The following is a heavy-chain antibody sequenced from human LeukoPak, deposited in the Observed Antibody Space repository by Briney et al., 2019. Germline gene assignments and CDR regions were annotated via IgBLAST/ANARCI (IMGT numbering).Heavy chain of an antibody. CDR1: GYTFTDYY. CDR2: INPTGGST. CDR3: ARGNSVGDNAWWFDP. Sequence: ASVKVSCKASGYTFTDYYMHWVRQAPGQGLEWMGLINPTGGSTGYAQKFQGRVTMTRDMSTSTDYMELSSLRSEDTAIYYCARGNSVGDNAWWFDPWGQGTLVTVSS. D-gene: IGHD1-26*01. J-gene: IGHJ5*02. V-gene: IGHV1-46*01.